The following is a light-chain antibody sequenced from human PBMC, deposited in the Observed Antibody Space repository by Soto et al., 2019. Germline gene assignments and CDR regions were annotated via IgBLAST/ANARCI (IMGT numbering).Light chain of an antibody. CDR1: SSDVGAYNS. CDR3: SSYTSSSTLV. J-gene: IGLJ1*01. CDR2: DVS. Sequence: QSALTQPASVSGSPGQSITISCTGTSSDVGAYNSVAWYQHNPGKAPKLMIYDVSNRPSGVSSRFSGSKSANTVSLSISGLQADDEADYYCSSYTSSSTLVFGTGTKVT. V-gene: IGLV2-14*01.